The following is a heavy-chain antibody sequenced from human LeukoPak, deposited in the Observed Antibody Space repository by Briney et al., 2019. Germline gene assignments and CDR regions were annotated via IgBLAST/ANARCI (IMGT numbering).Heavy chain of an antibody. CDR3: ARFVTIRYFDWSYYFDY. D-gene: IGHD3-9*01. J-gene: IGHJ4*02. Sequence: SETLSLTCTVSGGSISSYYWSWIRQPPGQGLEWIGNIYYSGSTNYNPSLKSRVTIPVDTSKNQFSLKLSSVTAADTAVSYCARFVTIRYFDWSYYFDYWGQGTLVTASS. V-gene: IGHV4-59*08. CDR1: GGSISSYY. CDR2: IYYSGST.